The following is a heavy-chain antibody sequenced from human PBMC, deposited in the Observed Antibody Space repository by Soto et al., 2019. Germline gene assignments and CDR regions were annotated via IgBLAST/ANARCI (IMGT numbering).Heavy chain of an antibody. Sequence: QVQLVQSGAEVKKPGASVKVSCEASGYTFSSYGISWVRQAPGQGFEWMGWISGYNSITRYAQKFQGRVTMTTDTPTRTAYMELRSLRSDDTAVYYCARAFGSTDYWGQGTLVTVSS. CDR1: GYTFSSYG. J-gene: IGHJ4*02. CDR2: ISGYNSIT. V-gene: IGHV1-18*01. CDR3: ARAFGSTDY. D-gene: IGHD6-13*01.